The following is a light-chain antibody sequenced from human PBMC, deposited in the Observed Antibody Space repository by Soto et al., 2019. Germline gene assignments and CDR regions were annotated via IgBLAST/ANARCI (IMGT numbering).Light chain of an antibody. CDR3: QQSSNWPQIN. J-gene: IGKJ5*01. CDR1: QSVSSY. V-gene: IGKV3-11*01. Sequence: EIVLTQSPATLSLSPGEIATLSCSSSQSVSSYLAWYQQKPGQAPRLLIYDASNRATGIPDRFSGSGSGTDFTLTIRRPEPEDFAVYYCQQSSNWPQINFGHGQRREIK. CDR2: DAS.